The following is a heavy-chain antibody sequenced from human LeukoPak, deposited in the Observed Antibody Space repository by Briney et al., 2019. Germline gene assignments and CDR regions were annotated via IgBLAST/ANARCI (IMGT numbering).Heavy chain of an antibody. Sequence: PGGSLRLSCAASGFTFSSYAMSWVRRAPGKGLEWVSAISGSGGSTYYADSVKGRFTISRDNSKNTLYLQMNSLRAEDTAVYYCAKANIVVVPAAIFWWGQGTLVTVSS. CDR2: ISGSGGST. J-gene: IGHJ4*02. CDR3: AKANIVVVPAAIFW. D-gene: IGHD2-2*01. CDR1: GFTFSSYA. V-gene: IGHV3-23*01.